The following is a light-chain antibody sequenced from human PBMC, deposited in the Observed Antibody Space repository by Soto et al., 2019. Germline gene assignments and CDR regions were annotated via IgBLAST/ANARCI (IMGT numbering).Light chain of an antibody. V-gene: IGKV1-5*01. CDR2: DAS. CDR3: QQYHTSPWT. CDR1: QSISSW. J-gene: IGKJ1*01. Sequence: DILMTQSPSTLSASVGDRVTITCRASQSISSWLAWYQQKPGKAPKLLIFDASSLESGVPSRFSGSGSGTEFTLSISSLQPDDFATYYCQQYHTSPWTFGQGTKVEIK.